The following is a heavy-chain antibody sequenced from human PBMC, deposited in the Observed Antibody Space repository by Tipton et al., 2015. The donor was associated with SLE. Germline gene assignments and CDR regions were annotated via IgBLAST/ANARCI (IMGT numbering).Heavy chain of an antibody. V-gene: IGHV3-23*01. D-gene: IGHD5-18*01. J-gene: IGHJ6*02. Sequence: SLRLSCAASGFTFSSYAMSWVRQAPGKGLEWVSAISGSGGSTYYADSVKGRFTISRDNSKNTLYLQMNSLRAEDTAVYYCAKGSSQLWDSMDVWGQGTTVTVSS. CDR3: AKGSSQLWDSMDV. CDR1: GFTFSSYA. CDR2: ISGSGGST.